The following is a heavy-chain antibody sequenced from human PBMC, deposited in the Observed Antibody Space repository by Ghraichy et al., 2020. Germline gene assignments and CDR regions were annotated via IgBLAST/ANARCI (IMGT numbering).Heavy chain of an antibody. CDR3: ARDKVVFWSGYYQAYYYYGMDV. CDR2: INPNSGGT. J-gene: IGHJ6*02. V-gene: IGHV1-2*02. Sequence: ASVKVSCKASGYTFTGYYMHWVRQAPGQGLEWMGWINPNSGGTNYAQKFQGRVTMTRDTSISTAYMELSRLRSDDTAVYYCARDKVVFWSGYYQAYYYYGMDVWGQGTTVTVSS. D-gene: IGHD3-3*01. CDR1: GYTFTGYY.